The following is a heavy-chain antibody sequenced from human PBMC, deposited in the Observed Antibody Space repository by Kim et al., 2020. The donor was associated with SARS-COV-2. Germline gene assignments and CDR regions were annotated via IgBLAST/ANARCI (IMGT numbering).Heavy chain of an antibody. Sequence: SETLSLTCAVYGGSFSGYYWSWIRQPPGKGLEWIGEINHSGSTNYNPSLKSRVTISVDTSKNQFSLKLSSVTAADTAVYYCARGFDDSLVDYWGQGTLVTVSS. CDR3: ARGFDDSLVDY. V-gene: IGHV4-34*01. J-gene: IGHJ4*02. CDR1: GGSFSGYY. CDR2: INHSGST. D-gene: IGHD3-3*01.